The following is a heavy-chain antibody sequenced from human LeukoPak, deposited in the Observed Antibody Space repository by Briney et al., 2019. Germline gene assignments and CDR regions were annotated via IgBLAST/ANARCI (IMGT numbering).Heavy chain of an antibody. CDR1: GVSFSGYY. CDR2: INDSGNT. D-gene: IGHD2-15*01. CDR3: AKPYLGFFDY. V-gene: IGHV4-34*01. Sequence: SQTLSLTCTVSGVSFSGYYWTWIRQPPGKGLEWIGEINDSGNTNYNPSLNSRVTISVDTSKNQFSLKLSSVTAADTALYYCAKPYLGFFDYWGQGTLVTVSS. J-gene: IGHJ4*02.